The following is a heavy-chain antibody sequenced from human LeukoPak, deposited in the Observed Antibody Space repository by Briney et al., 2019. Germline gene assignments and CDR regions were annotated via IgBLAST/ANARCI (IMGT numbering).Heavy chain of an antibody. J-gene: IGHJ4*02. CDR1: GFTFSSYG. D-gene: IGHD1-26*01. Sequence: GGSLRLSCAASGFTFSSYGMHWVRQAPGKGLEWVAVISYDGSNKYYADSVKGRFTISRDNSKNTLYLQMNSLRAEDTAVYYCAKDSLSGSYYFGFGVDYWGQGTLVTVSS. CDR3: AKDSLSGSYYFGFGVDY. V-gene: IGHV3-30*18. CDR2: ISYDGSNK.